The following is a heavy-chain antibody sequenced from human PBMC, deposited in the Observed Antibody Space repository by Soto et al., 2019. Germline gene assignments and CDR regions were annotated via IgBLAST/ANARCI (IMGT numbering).Heavy chain of an antibody. V-gene: IGHV2-5*02. D-gene: IGHD2-15*01. CDR1: GFSLNTGGVA. Sequence: QITLKESGPTLVKPTQPLTLTCTFSGFSLNTGGVAVGWIRQPPGKALEWLAHIYLDEDKRYSPSLKSRLTITEDTYKNQVVLTMTNMDPVDTATYCCEHRPTITRGGGSCYSCGFGAFDIWGKGTMVTVSS. CDR3: EHRPTITRGGGSCYSCGFGAFDI. J-gene: IGHJ3*02. CDR2: IYLDEDK.